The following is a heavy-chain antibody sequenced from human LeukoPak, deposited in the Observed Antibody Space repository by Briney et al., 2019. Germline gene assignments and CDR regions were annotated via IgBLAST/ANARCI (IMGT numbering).Heavy chain of an antibody. D-gene: IGHD1-26*01. V-gene: IGHV4-34*01. CDR2: INRGGST. CDR3: AQWERDAFHV. CDR1: GGSFSDYY. J-gene: IGHJ3*01. Sequence: SETLSLTCAVSGGSFSDYYWTWIRQPPGKGLEWIGEINRGGSTNYSPSLKSRVTISIDMSKIQFSLKVNSVTAADTAVYYCAQWERDAFHVWGQGTMVTVSS.